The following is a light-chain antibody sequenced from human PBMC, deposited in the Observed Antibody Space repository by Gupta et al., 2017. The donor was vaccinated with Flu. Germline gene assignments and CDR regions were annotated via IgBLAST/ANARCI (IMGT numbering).Light chain of an antibody. V-gene: IGKV2D-29*01. J-gene: IGKJ4*01. Sequence: IYCKTRQCRLHSDRKNYLDWYLQKPGQPPQLLIHDVSNRFSGVPDRFSGGGSGTDFTLKISRVEAEDVGVYYCMQAIEVTVTFGGGTKVEIK. CDR2: DVS. CDR1: QCRLHSDRKNY. CDR3: MQAIEVTVT.